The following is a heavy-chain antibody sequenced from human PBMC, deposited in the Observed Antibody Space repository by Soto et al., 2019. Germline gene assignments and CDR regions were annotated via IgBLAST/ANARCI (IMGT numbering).Heavy chain of an antibody. Sequence: EVQLVESGGGLVQPGGSLRLSCAASGFTFSSYDMHWVRQATGKGLEWVSAIGTAGDTYYPGSVKGRFTISRENAKNSLYLQMNSLRAEDTAVYYCAKGQYSSGWYGVGLDYYYGMDVWGQGTTVTVSS. CDR1: GFTFSSYD. CDR3: AKGQYSSGWYGVGLDYYYGMDV. J-gene: IGHJ6*02. CDR2: IGTAGDT. D-gene: IGHD6-19*01. V-gene: IGHV3-13*01.